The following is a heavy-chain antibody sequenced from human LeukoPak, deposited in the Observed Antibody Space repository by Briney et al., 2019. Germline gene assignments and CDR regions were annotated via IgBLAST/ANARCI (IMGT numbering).Heavy chain of an antibody. CDR3: ARVFRAAAVDY. J-gene: IGHJ4*02. CDR2: VYYSGRT. V-gene: IGHV4-59*01. Sequence: SETLSLTCTVSGGSISTYYWNWIRQPPGKGLEWIGYVYYSGRTDYNPSLKSRVTISADTSKNQFSLRLSSVTAADTAVYYCARVFRAAAVDYWGQGTLVTVSS. CDR1: GGSISTYY. D-gene: IGHD6-13*01.